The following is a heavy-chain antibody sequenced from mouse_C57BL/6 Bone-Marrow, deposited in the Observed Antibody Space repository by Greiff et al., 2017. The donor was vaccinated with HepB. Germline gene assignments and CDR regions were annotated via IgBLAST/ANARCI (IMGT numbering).Heavy chain of an antibody. D-gene: IGHD1-1*01. V-gene: IGHV5-4*01. CDR1: GFTFSSYA. CDR2: ISDGGSYT. Sequence: EVKLVESGGGLVKPGGSLKLSCAASGFTFSSYAMSWVRQTPEKRLEWVATISDGGSYTYYPDNVKGRFTISRDNAKNNLYLQMSHLKSEDTAMYYCARDHYYGSPLDVGGTGTTVTVSS. CDR3: ARDHYYGSPLDV. J-gene: IGHJ1*03.